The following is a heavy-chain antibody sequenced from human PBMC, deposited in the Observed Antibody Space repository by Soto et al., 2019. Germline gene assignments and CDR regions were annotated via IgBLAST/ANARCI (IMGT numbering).Heavy chain of an antibody. V-gene: IGHV3-66*01. CDR2: IYSGGST. J-gene: IGHJ6*02. CDR1: GFTVSSNY. CDR3: ARDPGTSDYYYGMDV. Sequence: GGSLRLSCAASGFTVSSNYMSWVRQAPGKGLEWVSVIYSGGSTYYADSVKGRFTISRDNSKNTLYLQMNSLRAEDTDVYYCARDPGTSDYYYGMDVWGQGTTVTVSS.